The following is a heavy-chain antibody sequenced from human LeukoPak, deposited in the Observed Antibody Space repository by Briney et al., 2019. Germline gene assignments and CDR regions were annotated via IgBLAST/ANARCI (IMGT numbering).Heavy chain of an antibody. CDR2: INHSGST. Sequence: AGTLSLTCAVYGGSFSDYYLSWLRQPPGKGLEWMGEINHSGSTKYNPSPMSGGTISVDTSKNKFSLKLSFVTAADTAVYYCARDTLRFLEWLEPYAFDIWGQGTMVTVSS. D-gene: IGHD3-3*01. V-gene: IGHV4-34*01. CDR3: ARDTLRFLEWLEPYAFDI. CDR1: GGSFSDYY. J-gene: IGHJ3*02.